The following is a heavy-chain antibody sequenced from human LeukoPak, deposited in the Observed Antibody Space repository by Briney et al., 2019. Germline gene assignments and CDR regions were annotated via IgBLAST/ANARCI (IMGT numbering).Heavy chain of an antibody. CDR2: IRSKIYGGTP. J-gene: IGHJ4*02. V-gene: IGHV3-49*04. D-gene: IGHD3-10*01. CDR3: TTYGSGRKFDY. CDR1: GFTFGDYA. Sequence: GGSLRLSCTASGFTFGDYAMTWVRQAPGRGLEWVGFIRSKIYGGTPEYAASVRGRFTISRDDSKGVAYPQMNSLKTEDTAVYYCTTYGSGRKFDYWGQGVLVTVSS.